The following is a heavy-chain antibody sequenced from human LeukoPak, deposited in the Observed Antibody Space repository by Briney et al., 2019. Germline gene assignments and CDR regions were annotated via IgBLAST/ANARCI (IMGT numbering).Heavy chain of an antibody. CDR3: AASFYDILPGWYGLAD. CDR1: GGSISSYY. D-gene: IGHD3-9*01. V-gene: IGHV4-59*01. Sequence: KSSETLSLICTVSGGSISSYYWSWIRQPPGKGLEWIGYIYYSGSTNYNPSLKSRVTISVDTSKNQYSLKLSSVTAADTAVYYCAASFYDILPGWYGLADWGQGTLVTVSS. CDR2: IYYSGST. J-gene: IGHJ4*02.